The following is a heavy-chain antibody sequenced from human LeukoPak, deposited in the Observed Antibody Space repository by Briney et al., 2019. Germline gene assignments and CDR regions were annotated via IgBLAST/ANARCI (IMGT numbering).Heavy chain of an antibody. CDR1: GFSFGNSW. J-gene: IGHJ5*02. V-gene: IGHV3-7*01. CDR3: ATAGDLNWFDP. Sequence: GGSLRLSCATSGFSFGNSWMSWVRQAPGKGLEWVANIKEDGSERYYLDSVEGRFAISRDNAKNSLYLQMNSMRAEDTAVYYYATAGDLNWFDPRGQGTLVIVSS. CDR2: IKEDGSER. D-gene: IGHD1-14*01.